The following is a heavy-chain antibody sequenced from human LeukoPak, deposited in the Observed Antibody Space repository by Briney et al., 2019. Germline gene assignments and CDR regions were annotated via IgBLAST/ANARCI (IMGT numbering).Heavy chain of an antibody. CDR1: GFTFSSYA. Sequence: GGSLRLSCAASGFTFSSYAMHWVRQAPGKGLQWVAVISYDGSNKYYADSVKGRFTISRDNSKNTVYLQMNSLRADGTAMYYCARPDIVVVISPRGYMDVWGKGTTVTVSS. J-gene: IGHJ6*03. D-gene: IGHD2-15*01. V-gene: IGHV3-30*04. CDR2: ISYDGSNK. CDR3: ARPDIVVVISPRGYMDV.